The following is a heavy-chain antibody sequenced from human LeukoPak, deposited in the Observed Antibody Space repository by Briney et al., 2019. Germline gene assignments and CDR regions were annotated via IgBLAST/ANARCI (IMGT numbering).Heavy chain of an antibody. CDR3: ARDLRLPLFDY. Sequence: GGSLRLSCAASGFTFNSYGMHWVRQAPGKGLEWVAVIVHDGSNKYYADSVKGRFTISRDNSKNTLYLQMNSLRAEDTAVYYCARDLRLPLFDYWGQGTLVTVSS. D-gene: IGHD2-21*02. V-gene: IGHV3-30*03. CDR2: IVHDGSNK. J-gene: IGHJ4*02. CDR1: GFTFNSYG.